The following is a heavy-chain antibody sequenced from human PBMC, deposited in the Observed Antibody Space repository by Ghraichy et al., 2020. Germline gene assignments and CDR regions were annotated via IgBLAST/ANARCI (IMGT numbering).Heavy chain of an antibody. Sequence: SETLSLTCTVSGGSIRSFYWSWIRRPAGKGLEWIGRIYTSGSTNYNPSLKSRLTLSVDTSKNQFSLNLNSVTAADTAVYYCAATAGSGYDTFDYWGQGTLVTVSS. V-gene: IGHV4-4*07. CDR1: GGSIRSFY. D-gene: IGHD5-12*01. CDR3: AATAGSGYDTFDY. J-gene: IGHJ4*02. CDR2: IYTSGST.